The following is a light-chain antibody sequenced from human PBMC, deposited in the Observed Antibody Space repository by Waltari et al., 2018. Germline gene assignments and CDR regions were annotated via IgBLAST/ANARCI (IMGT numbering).Light chain of an antibody. J-gene: IGKJ4*01. CDR1: QGISTY. CDR3: QQLNSYPLT. Sequence: AIRMTQSPSSFSASTGDRVTITCRASQGISTYLAWYQQKSGKAPKLLIYSASTLQSGVPSRFSGSGSGTEFSLTISSLQPEDFATYYCQQLNSYPLTFGGGTKVEIK. V-gene: IGKV1-8*01. CDR2: SAS.